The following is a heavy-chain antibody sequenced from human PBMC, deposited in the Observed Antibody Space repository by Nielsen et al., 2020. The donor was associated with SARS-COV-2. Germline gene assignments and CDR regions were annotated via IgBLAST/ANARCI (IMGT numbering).Heavy chain of an antibody. V-gene: IGHV1-69*02. CDR1: GGTFSSYT. CDR3: ARAPSDYYGMDV. J-gene: IGHJ6*02. D-gene: IGHD3-3*01. CDR2: IIPILGIA. Sequence: SVKVSCKASGGTFSSYTISWVRQAPGQGLEWMGRIIPILGIANYAQKYQGRVTITADKSTSTAYMELSSLRSEDTAVYYCARAPSDYYGMDVWGQGTTVTVSS.